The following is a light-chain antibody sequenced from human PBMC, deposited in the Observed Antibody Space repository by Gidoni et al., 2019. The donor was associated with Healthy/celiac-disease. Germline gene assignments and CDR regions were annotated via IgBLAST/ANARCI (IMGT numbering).Light chain of an antibody. Sequence: AIQLTQSPSSLSASVGDRVTITCRASQGISSALAWYQQKPGKAPKLLIYDASSLESGVPSRFSGSGSGTDFTLTISRLQPEDYATYYCHQFHNCFGPGTKVDIK. CDR1: QGISSA. V-gene: IGKV1D-13*01. CDR3: HQFHNC. CDR2: DAS. J-gene: IGKJ3*01.